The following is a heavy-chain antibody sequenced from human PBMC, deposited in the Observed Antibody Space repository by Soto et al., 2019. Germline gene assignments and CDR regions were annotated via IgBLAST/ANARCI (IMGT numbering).Heavy chain of an antibody. CDR2: IYPGDSDT. D-gene: IGHD1-1*01. V-gene: IGHV5-51*01. CDR3: ASQKTVIRGPLSSNWFDT. J-gene: IGHJ5*02. CDR1: GYTFTDYR. Sequence: GESLKISCKGYGYTFTDYRIGWVRQMPGKGLELIGLIYPGDSDTRYSPSFQGRVTISADKSISTAFLQWSSLRASDTAMYYCASQKTVIRGPLSSNWFDTWGQGALVTVSS.